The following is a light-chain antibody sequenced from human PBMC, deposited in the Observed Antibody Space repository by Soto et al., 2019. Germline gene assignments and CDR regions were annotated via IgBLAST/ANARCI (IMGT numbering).Light chain of an antibody. CDR1: QSVISTY. J-gene: IGKJ2*01. Sequence: IVLTQSPGTLSLSPGERATLSCRASQSVISTYFAWYQQQPGQAPRLLLYGASNRATGIPDRFSGSGSGTDFTLTITRLEPEDFAVYFCQQFGSSPPTFGQGTKLDIK. CDR2: GAS. V-gene: IGKV3-20*01. CDR3: QQFGSSPPT.